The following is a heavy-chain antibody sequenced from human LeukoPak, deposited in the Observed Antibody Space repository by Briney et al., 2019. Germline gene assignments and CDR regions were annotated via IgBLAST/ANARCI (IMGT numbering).Heavy chain of an antibody. V-gene: IGHV3-49*04. Sequence: GGSLRLSCTASGFTFGDYAISWVRQAPGKGLEWVGFIRSKAYGGTTEYAESVKGRFTISRDDSKSIAYLQMNSLKTEDTAVYYCTRSKDYYDSSGYFPWGQGTLVTVSS. J-gene: IGHJ5*02. CDR1: GFTFGDYA. CDR3: TRSKDYYDSSGYFP. D-gene: IGHD3-22*01. CDR2: IRSKAYGGTT.